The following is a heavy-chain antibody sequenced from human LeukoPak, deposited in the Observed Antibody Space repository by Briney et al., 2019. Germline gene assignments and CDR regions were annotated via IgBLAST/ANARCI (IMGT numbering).Heavy chain of an antibody. V-gene: IGHV4-39*01. Sequence: SETLSLTCTVSGGSISSGSYHRGWIRQPPGKGLEWIGSIYYSGTTYYNPSLKSRVTISVDTSKNQFSLKLSSVTAADTALYYCARLIYFYYYMDVWGKGTTVTVSS. CDR1: GGSISSGSYH. J-gene: IGHJ6*03. CDR3: ARLIYFYYYMDV. CDR2: IYYSGTT.